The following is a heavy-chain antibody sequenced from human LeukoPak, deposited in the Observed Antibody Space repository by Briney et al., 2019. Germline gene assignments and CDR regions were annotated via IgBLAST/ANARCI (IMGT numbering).Heavy chain of an antibody. CDR3: VRFALTNRYLEC. CDR2: IRSKTRSDTT. J-gene: IGHJ1*01. CDR1: GFIFSDYY. D-gene: IGHD1-1*01. V-gene: IGHV3-72*01. Sequence: PGGTLRLSCAASGFIFSDYYMDWVRQAPGKGLEWVGRIRSKTRSDTTEYAASVKGRFSISRDDSKNSLFLQMNSLQTADTAVYYCVRFALTNRYLECWGQGTLVTVSS.